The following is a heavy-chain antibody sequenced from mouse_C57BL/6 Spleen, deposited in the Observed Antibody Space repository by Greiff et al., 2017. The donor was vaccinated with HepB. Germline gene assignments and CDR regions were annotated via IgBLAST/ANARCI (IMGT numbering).Heavy chain of an antibody. CDR3: ARSPPYYYAMDY. Sequence: VQLKESGPGLVKPSQSLSLTCSVTGYSITSGYYWNWIRQFPGNKLEWMGYISYDGSNNYNPSLKNRISITRDTSKNQFFLKLNSVTTEDTATYYCARSPPYYYAMDYWGQGTSVTVSS. J-gene: IGHJ4*01. CDR2: ISYDGSN. V-gene: IGHV3-6*01. CDR1: GYSITSGYY.